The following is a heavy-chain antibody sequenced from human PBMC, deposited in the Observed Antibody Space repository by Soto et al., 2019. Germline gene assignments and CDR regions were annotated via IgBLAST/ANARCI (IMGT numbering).Heavy chain of an antibody. J-gene: IGHJ6*02. D-gene: IGHD3-10*01. V-gene: IGHV3-23*01. CDR3: AKTLSGIMGSNYYYYYGMDV. CDR1: GFTFSSYA. Sequence: GGSLRLSCAASGFTFSSYAMNWVRQAPGKGLEWVSAISGSGASTYYADSVKGRFTISRDNSKNTLYLQMNSLGAEDTAVYYCAKTLSGIMGSNYYYYYGMDVWGQGTTVTVSS. CDR2: ISGSGAST.